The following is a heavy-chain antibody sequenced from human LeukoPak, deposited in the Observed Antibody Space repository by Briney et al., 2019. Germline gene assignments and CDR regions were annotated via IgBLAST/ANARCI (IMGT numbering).Heavy chain of an antibody. Sequence: MSSETLSLTCTVSGGSISSSSYYWGWIRQPPGKGLEWIGSIYYSGSTYYNPSLKSRVTISVDTSKNQFSLKLSSVTAADTAVYYCARDLRVTTPKDQGGGGDYWGQGTLVTVSS. CDR3: ARDLRVTTPKDQGGGGDY. D-gene: IGHD4-17*01. J-gene: IGHJ4*02. V-gene: IGHV4-39*07. CDR1: GGSISSSSYY. CDR2: IYYSGST.